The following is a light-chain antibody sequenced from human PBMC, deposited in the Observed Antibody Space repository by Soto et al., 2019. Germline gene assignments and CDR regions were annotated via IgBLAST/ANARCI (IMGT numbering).Light chain of an antibody. V-gene: IGLV2-23*02. CDR1: SSDVGNYKL. J-gene: IGLJ1*01. Sequence: QSALTQPASVSGSHGQSITISCTGTSSDVGNYKLVTWYQQHRGKAPKLMIYEVSKRPSRVSNRFSGSKSGNTASLTISGLQAEDEADYYCCSYAGSSTCVFGTGTKVTVL. CDR3: CSYAGSSTCV. CDR2: EVS.